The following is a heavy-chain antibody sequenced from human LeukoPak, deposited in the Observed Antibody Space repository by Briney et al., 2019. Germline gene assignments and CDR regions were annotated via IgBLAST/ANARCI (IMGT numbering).Heavy chain of an antibody. J-gene: IGHJ4*02. CDR1: GFTFSSYW. CDR3: ATTYYYDSSGYAGY. D-gene: IGHD3-22*01. CDR2: INSDGSST. Sequence: GGSLRLSCAASGFTFSSYWMHWVRQAPGKGQVWVSRINSDGSSTSYADSVKGRFTISRDNAKNTLYLQMNSLGAEDTAVYYCATTYYYDSSGYAGYWGQGTLVTVSS. V-gene: IGHV3-74*01.